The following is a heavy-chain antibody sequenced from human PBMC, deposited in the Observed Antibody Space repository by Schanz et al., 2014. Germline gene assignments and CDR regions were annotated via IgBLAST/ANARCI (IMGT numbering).Heavy chain of an antibody. CDR2: INPNSGGT. J-gene: IGHJ5*02. V-gene: IGHV1-2*06. D-gene: IGHD3-10*01. CDR1: GYTFTSYS. Sequence: QVKLVQSGAEVKKPGASVKVSCKASGYTFTSYSISWVRQAPGQGLEYMGRINPNSGGTNFAQKFQGRVTMTRDTSISTVYMELSRLRSDDTAVYYCAREGTVIRGLSGWFDPWGQGTLVTVSS. CDR3: AREGTVIRGLSGWFDP.